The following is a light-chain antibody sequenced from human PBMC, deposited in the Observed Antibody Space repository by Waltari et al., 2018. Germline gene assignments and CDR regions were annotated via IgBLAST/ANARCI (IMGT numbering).Light chain of an antibody. Sequence: QMTQSPSSLSASVGDRVTITCRASQGISRWLAWYQQKPGKAPNLLMYAASSLQSGVPSRFSGSGSGTDFTLTISSLQPEDSAIYYCQQANSFPYTFGQG. CDR2: AAS. CDR3: QQANSFPYT. CDR1: QGISRW. V-gene: IGKV1-12*01. J-gene: IGKJ2*01.